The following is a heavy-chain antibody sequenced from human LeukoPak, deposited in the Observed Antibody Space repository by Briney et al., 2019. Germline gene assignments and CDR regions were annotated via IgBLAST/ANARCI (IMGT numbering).Heavy chain of an antibody. D-gene: IGHD6-13*01. CDR1: GFTFSSYA. V-gene: IGHV3-23*01. J-gene: IGHJ6*03. CDR2: ISGSGGST. Sequence: GGSLRLSCAASGFTFSSYAMSWVRQAPGKGLEWVSAISGSGGSTYYADSVKGRFTISRDNSKNTLYLQMNSLRAEDTAVYYCAKLPSSSNYYYYMDVWGKGTTVTVSS. CDR3: AKLPSSSNYYYYMDV.